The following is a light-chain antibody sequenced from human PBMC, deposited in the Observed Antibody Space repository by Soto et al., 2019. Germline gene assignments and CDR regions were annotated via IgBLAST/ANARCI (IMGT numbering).Light chain of an antibody. V-gene: IGKV3-15*01. CDR3: QQHNNWPYT. J-gene: IGKJ5*01. CDR1: QSVSSN. CDR2: GAT. Sequence: EIVMTQSPATLSVSPGDRVTLSCRASQSVSSNLAWYQQKPGQPPRLFIYGATSRATGVPARFSGSRSGTEFTLTISSPQSEDFALYYCQQHNNWPYTFGQGTRLEIK.